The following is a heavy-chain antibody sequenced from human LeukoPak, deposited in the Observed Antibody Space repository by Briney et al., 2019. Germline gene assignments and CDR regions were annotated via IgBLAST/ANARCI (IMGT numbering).Heavy chain of an antibody. CDR3: AKYCGGDCFRNFDS. V-gene: IGHV3-23*01. Sequence: GGSLRLSCAASGFTFSSFAMAWVRQAPGRGLEWVAVIGHGGYDIHYADSVKGRFTISRDNSKNILYLQMSSLRADDTAVYYCAKYCGGDCFRNFDSWGQGALVTASS. CDR2: IGHGGYDI. J-gene: IGHJ4*02. CDR1: GFTFSSFA. D-gene: IGHD2-21*01.